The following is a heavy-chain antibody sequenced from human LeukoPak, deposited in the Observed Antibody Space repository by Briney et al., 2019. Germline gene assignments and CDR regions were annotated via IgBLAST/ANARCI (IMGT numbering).Heavy chain of an antibody. D-gene: IGHD2-2*01. CDR1: GFTFSSYS. Sequence: GGSLRLSCAASGFTFSSYSMNWVRQAPGKGLEWVSSISSSSSYIYYADSVKGRFTISRDNAKNSLYLQMNSLRAEDTAVYYCAKGHRDIVVVPAALDYWGQGTLVTVSS. CDR2: ISSSSSYI. CDR3: AKGHRDIVVVPAALDY. V-gene: IGHV3-21*04. J-gene: IGHJ4*02.